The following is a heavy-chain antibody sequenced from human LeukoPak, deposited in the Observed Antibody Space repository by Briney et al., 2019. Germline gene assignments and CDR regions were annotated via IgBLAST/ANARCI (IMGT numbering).Heavy chain of an antibody. Sequence: PGGSLRLSCAASGFTFSSYGMHWVRQAPGKGLEWVAVIWYDGSNKYYADSVKGRFTISRDNSKNTLYLQMNSLRAEDTAVYYCAKGVGYCSSTSCYGVAHDYWGQGTLVTVSS. D-gene: IGHD2-2*01. V-gene: IGHV3-30*02. J-gene: IGHJ4*02. CDR3: AKGVGYCSSTSCYGVAHDY. CDR1: GFTFSSYG. CDR2: IWYDGSNK.